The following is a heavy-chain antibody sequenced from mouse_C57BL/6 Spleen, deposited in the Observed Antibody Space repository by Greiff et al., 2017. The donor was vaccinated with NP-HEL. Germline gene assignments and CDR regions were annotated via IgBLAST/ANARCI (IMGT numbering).Heavy chain of an antibody. CDR1: GYTFTSYW. CDR2: IDPSDSYT. J-gene: IGHJ2*01. V-gene: IGHV1-69*01. CDR3: ARRKLGGFDY. Sequence: QVQLKQSGAELVMPGASVKLSCKASGYTFTSYWMHWVKQRPGQGLEWIGEIDPSDSYTNYNQKFKGKSTLTVDKSSSTAYMQLSSLTSEDSAVYYCARRKLGGFDYWGQGTTLTVSS. D-gene: IGHD4-1*01.